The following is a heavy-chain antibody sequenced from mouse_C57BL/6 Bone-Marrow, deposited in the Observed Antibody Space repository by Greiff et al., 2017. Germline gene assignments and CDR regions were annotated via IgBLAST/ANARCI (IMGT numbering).Heavy chain of an antibody. J-gene: IGHJ2*01. CDR2: IDPSDSYT. D-gene: IGHD2-2*01. Sequence: QVQLQQPGAELVMPGASVKLSCKASGYTFTSYWMHWVKQRPGQGLEWIGEIDPSDSYTNYNQKFKGKSILTVDKSSSTAYMQLSSLTSEDSAVYYCARQGVTTDFDYWGQGTTLTVSS. CDR1: GYTFTSYW. V-gene: IGHV1-69*01. CDR3: ARQGVTTDFDY.